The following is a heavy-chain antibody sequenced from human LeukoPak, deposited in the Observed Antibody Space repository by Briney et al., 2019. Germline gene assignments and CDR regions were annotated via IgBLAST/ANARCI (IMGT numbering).Heavy chain of an antibody. J-gene: IGHJ6*02. V-gene: IGHV5-51*01. CDR2: IYPGDSDT. CDR3: ARHVWVTGTPKSYYYYGTDV. Sequence: GESLKISCKGSGYSFTSYWIGWVRQMPGKGLEWMGIIYPGDSDTRYSPSFQGQVTISADKSISTAYLQWSSLKASDTAMYYCARHVWVTGTPKSYYYYGTDVWGQGTTVTVSS. CDR1: GYSFTSYW. D-gene: IGHD1-20*01.